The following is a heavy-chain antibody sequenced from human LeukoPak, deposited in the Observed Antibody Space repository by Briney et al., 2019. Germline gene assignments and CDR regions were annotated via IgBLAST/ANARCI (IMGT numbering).Heavy chain of an antibody. CDR2: IIPIFGTA. Sequence: GALVKVSCKASGGTFSSYAISWVRQAPGQGLEWMGGIIPIFGTANYAQKFQGRVTITTDESTSTAYMELSSLRSEDTAVYYCARASGYDENYYYYYMDVWGKGTTVTVSS. D-gene: IGHD5-12*01. CDR3: ARASGYDENYYYYYMDV. V-gene: IGHV1-69*05. CDR1: GGTFSSYA. J-gene: IGHJ6*03.